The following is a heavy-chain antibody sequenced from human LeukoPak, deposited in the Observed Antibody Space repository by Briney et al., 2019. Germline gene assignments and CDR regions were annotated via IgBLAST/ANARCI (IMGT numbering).Heavy chain of an antibody. CDR1: GGSISSSSFY. CDR3: ARVGPVFWSGYYTRIWAYFDY. J-gene: IGHJ4*02. V-gene: IGHV4-39*07. D-gene: IGHD3-3*01. CDR2: ISYTGET. Sequence: SETLSLTCTVSGGSISSSSFYWGWFRQPPGKGLEWIGVISYTGETFYNPSLKSRVTISIDTSKHQFSLNLWSVTAADTAVYYCARVGPVFWSGYYTRIWAYFDYWGQGTLVTVSS.